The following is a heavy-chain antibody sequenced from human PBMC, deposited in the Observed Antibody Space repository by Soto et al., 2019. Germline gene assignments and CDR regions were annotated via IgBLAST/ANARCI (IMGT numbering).Heavy chain of an antibody. D-gene: IGHD2-21*02. J-gene: IGHJ4*02. V-gene: IGHV1-46*03. CDR1: GYTFTSYY. CDR2: INASGGRT. Sequence: QVQLVQSGAEVKKPGASVKVSCKASGYTFTSYYVHWIRQAPGQGLEWMGIINASGGRTTYAPKFQGRVTMTRDTSTITVYMELSSLTSEDTAIYFCGRILPPATFDYWGQGTLVTVSS. CDR3: GRILPPATFDY.